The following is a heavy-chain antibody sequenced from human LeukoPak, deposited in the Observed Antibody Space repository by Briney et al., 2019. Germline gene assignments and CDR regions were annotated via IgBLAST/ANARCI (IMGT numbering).Heavy chain of an antibody. D-gene: IGHD3-9*01. CDR1: GFTFSSYW. J-gene: IGHJ5*02. Sequence: GGSLRLSCAASGFTFSSYWMSWVRQAPGKGLEWVANIKQDGSEKYYVDSVKGRFTISRDNAKNSLYLQMNSLRAEDTAVYYCARERLRYFDWLEYNWFDPWGQGTLVTVSS. CDR3: ARERLRYFDWLEYNWFDP. V-gene: IGHV3-7*01. CDR2: IKQDGSEK.